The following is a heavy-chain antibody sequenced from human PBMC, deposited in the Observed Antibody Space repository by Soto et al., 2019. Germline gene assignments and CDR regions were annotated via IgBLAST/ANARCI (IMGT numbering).Heavy chain of an antibody. V-gene: IGHV4-39*01. CDR2: IYYSGNT. J-gene: IGHJ4*02. Sequence: LXLTCTVSGVSRGISSYYWGWIRQSPGKGLEWIWNIYYSGNTFYNPSLKSRVTISVDTSKNQFYLHLSSVTAADTAIFYCASIAAPGTTHFDFWGQGTLVTVSS. CDR1: GVSRGISSYY. CDR3: ASIAAPGTTHFDF. D-gene: IGHD6-13*01.